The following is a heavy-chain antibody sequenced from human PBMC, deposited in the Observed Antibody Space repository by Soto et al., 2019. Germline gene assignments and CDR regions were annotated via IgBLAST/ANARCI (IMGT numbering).Heavy chain of an antibody. D-gene: IGHD5-12*01. CDR2: IFYTGTT. CDR3: ASGSDGHYCDVKYF. Sequence: PSETLSITCTVSGGSISSDFWSWIRLPPGKGLEWIGYIFYTGTTKYNPSLKSRVTISVDTSKNQFSLNLSSVSAADTAVYYCASGSDGHYCDVKYFCGQRSSVTGSS. J-gene: IGHJ6*02. V-gene: IGHV4-59*01. CDR1: GGSISSDF.